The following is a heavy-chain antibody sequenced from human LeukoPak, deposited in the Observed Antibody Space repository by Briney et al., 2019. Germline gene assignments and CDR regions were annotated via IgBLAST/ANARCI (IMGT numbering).Heavy chain of an antibody. CDR3: ARWRPHGNWYFDL. CDR1: GFSFSNYE. V-gene: IGHV3-48*03. D-gene: IGHD3-3*01. J-gene: IGHJ2*01. CDR2: ISSSGSTI. Sequence: PGGSLRLSCAASGFSFSNYEINWVRQAPGKGLEWVSYISSSGSTIYYADSVKGRLTISRDNAKNSLHLQMNSLRADDTAVYYCARWRPHGNWYFDLRGRGTLVTVSS.